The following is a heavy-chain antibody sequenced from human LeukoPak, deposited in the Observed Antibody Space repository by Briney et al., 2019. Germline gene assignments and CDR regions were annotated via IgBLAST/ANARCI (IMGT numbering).Heavy chain of an antibody. CDR1: GFTFSSYA. CDR3: ARTRYGDYPGGLDY. J-gene: IGHJ4*02. D-gene: IGHD4-17*01. Sequence: PGGSLRLSCAASGFTFSSYAMSWVRQAPGKGLEWVSSISGSSSYIYYADSVKGRFTISRDNAKNSLYLQMNSLRAEDTAVYYCARTRYGDYPGGLDYWGQGTLVTVSS. V-gene: IGHV3-21*01. CDR2: ISGSSSYI.